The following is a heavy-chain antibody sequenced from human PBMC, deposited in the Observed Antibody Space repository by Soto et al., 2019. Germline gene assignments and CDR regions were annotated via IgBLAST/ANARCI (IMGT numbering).Heavy chain of an antibody. Sequence: QVQLVESGGGVVQPGRSLRLSCAASGFTFSSYGMHWVRQAPGKGLEWVAVISYDGSNKYYADSVKGRFTISRDNSKNRLHLQMNSLRVEDTDVYYCAKGDGGWYLYYFDCWGQGTLVTVSS. CDR2: ISYDGSNK. V-gene: IGHV3-30*18. CDR1: GFTFSSYG. CDR3: AKGDGGWYLYYFDC. D-gene: IGHD6-19*01. J-gene: IGHJ4*02.